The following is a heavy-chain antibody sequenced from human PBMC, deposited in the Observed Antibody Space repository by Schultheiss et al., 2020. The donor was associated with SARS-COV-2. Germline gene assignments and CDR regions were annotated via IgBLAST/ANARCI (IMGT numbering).Heavy chain of an antibody. J-gene: IGHJ4*02. Sequence: GESLKISCKGSGYSFTSYWIGWVRQMPGKGLEWMGIIYPGDSDTRYSPSFQGQVTISADKSISTAYLQWSSLKASDTAMYYCARHHEYWDTVTGGDYWGQGTLVTVSS. D-gene: IGHD4-17*01. CDR1: GYSFTSYW. V-gene: IGHV5-51*01. CDR2: IYPGDSDT. CDR3: ARHHEYWDTVTGGDY.